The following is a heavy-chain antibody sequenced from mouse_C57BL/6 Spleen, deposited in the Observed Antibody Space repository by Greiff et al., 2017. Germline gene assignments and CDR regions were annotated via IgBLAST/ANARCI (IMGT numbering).Heavy chain of an antibody. Sequence: QVQLQQSGAELVKPGASVKISCKASGYAFSSYWMNWVKQRPGKGLEWIGQIYPGDGVTNYNGKFKGKATLTADNSSSTAYLQLSSLNSEDAAVYFCAREEELRYNAIDYWGQGTSVTVSS. CDR2: IYPGDGVT. V-gene: IGHV1-80*01. J-gene: IGHJ4*01. D-gene: IGHD1-1*01. CDR1: GYAFSSYW. CDR3: AREEELRYNAIDY.